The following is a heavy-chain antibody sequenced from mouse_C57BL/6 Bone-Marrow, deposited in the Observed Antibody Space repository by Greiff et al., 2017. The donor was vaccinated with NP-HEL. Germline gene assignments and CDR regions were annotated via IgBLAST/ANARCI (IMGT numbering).Heavy chain of an antibody. J-gene: IGHJ2*01. CDR2: IYPGSGST. CDR1: GYTFTSYW. Sequence: VQLQQPGAELVKPGASVKMSCKASGYTFTSYWITWVKQRPGQGLEWIGDIYPGSGSTNYNEKFKSKATLTVDTSSSTAYMQLSSLTSEDSAVYYCARSGVYYGNFDYWGQGTTLTVSS. D-gene: IGHD2-1*01. CDR3: ARSGVYYGNFDY. V-gene: IGHV1-55*01.